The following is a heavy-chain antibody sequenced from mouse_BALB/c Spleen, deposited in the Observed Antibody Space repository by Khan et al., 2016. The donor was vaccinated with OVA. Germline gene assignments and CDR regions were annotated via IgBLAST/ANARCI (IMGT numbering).Heavy chain of an antibody. Sequence: QVQLKQSGPGLVAPSPSLSITCTVSGFSLTSYGVHWVRQPPGKGLEWLGVIWAGGSTNYNSALMSRLSISKDNSKSQVFLKMNSLQTDDTAMYYCARGDGYYEDAMDYWGQGTSVTVSS. CDR3: ARGDGYYEDAMDY. J-gene: IGHJ4*01. CDR1: GFSLTSYG. D-gene: IGHD2-3*01. V-gene: IGHV2-9*02. CDR2: IWAGGST.